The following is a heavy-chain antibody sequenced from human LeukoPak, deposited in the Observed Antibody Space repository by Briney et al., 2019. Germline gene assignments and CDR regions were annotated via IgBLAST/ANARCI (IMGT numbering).Heavy chain of an antibody. V-gene: IGHV4-39*01. D-gene: IGHD3-16*01. CDR1: GGSISSSSYY. CDR3: ARHAVRPTSELLIPWYFDL. J-gene: IGHJ2*01. Sequence: RPSETLSLTCTVSGGSISSSSYYWGWIRQPPGKGLEWIGSIYYSGSTYFNPSLKSRVTISVDTSKNQLSLKLSSVTAADTAVYYCARHAVRPTSELLIPWYFDLWGRGTLVTVAS. CDR2: IYYSGST.